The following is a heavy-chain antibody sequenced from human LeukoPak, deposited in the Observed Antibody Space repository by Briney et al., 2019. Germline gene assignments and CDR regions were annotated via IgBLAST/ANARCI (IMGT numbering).Heavy chain of an antibody. CDR3: ARGDCSGGNCHFDY. CDR2: IAPGDSDT. V-gene: IGHV5-51*01. Sequence: GESLKISCKGSGYTFTAYWIGWVRQVPGKGLELMGIIAPGDSDTRYNPAFQGQVTISADKSLSTAYLQCSSLKASDTAIYYCARGDCSGGNCHFDYWGQGTLVTVSS. CDR1: GYTFTAYW. J-gene: IGHJ4*02. D-gene: IGHD2-15*01.